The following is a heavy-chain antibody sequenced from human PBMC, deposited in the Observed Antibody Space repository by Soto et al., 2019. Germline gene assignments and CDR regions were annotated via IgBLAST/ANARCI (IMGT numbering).Heavy chain of an antibody. Sequence: QVQLVQSGAEVKKPGSSVKVSCKASGGTFSSYAISWVRQAPGQGLEWMGGIIPIFGTANYAQKFQGRVTSTADESTSTSYMELSSLRSEDTAVYYCARVGTIFGVVIIPGWFDPWGQGTLVTVSS. CDR1: GGTFSSYA. J-gene: IGHJ5*02. CDR2: IIPIFGTA. D-gene: IGHD3-3*01. CDR3: ARVGTIFGVVIIPGWFDP. V-gene: IGHV1-69*01.